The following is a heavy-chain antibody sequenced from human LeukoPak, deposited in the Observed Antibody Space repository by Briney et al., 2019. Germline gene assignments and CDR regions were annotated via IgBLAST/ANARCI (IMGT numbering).Heavy chain of an antibody. D-gene: IGHD4-11*01. CDR1: GFTFSAFW. CDR3: APSGAYSNFDH. CDR2: IKQDGSET. Sequence: PGGSLRLSCAASGFTFSAFWMSWVRQAPGKGLEWVANIKQDGSETHYVDSVRGRFTISRDNAKTSLYLQMNSLRAEDTAVYYCAPSGAYSNFDHWGQGTLVTVSS. J-gene: IGHJ4*02. V-gene: IGHV3-7*01.